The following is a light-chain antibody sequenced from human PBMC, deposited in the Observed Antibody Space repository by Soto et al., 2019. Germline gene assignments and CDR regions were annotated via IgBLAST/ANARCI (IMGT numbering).Light chain of an antibody. J-gene: IGLJ3*02. V-gene: IGLV2-14*03. CDR3: SSYTGSTTVL. Sequence: QSALTQPASVSGSPGQSITISCTGTNNDVGAYNYVSWFQQHPGKAPKTMIYDVSNRTAGGSNRFSGSKSGNTASLTISGFKAEEEADYSCSSYTGSTTVLFGGGTKLTVL. CDR2: DVS. CDR1: NNDVGAYNY.